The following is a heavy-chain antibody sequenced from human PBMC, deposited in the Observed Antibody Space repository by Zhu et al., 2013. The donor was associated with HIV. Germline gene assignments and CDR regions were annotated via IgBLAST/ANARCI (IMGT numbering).Heavy chain of an antibody. Sequence: VQLLESGGGLVQPGGSLRLSCAASGFTFSSYSMNWVRQAPGKGLEWISYISSSSSTIHYADSVKGRFTISRDNAKKSLYLQMNSLRAEDTAVYYCARSPDSSSWYWYFDLWGRGTLVTVSS. CDR3: ARSPDSSSWYWYFDL. V-gene: IGHV3-48*04. D-gene: IGHD6-13*01. CDR1: GFTFSSYS. CDR2: ISSSSSTI. J-gene: IGHJ2*01.